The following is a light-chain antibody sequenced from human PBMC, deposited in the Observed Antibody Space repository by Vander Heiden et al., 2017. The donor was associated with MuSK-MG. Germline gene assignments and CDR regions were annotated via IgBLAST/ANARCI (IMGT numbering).Light chain of an antibody. J-gene: IGLJ1*01. V-gene: IGLV1-47*01. CDR1: SSNIGSNS. CDR3: AAWDDSLSAHV. Sequence: SVLAPPPPGSGTPRQRVTISCSGSSSNIGSNSVYWYQQLPGTAPKLLFYTNNQRPSGVPGRFSGSKSGTSASLAISGLRSEDEADYYCAAWDDSLSAHVFGPGTRVTVL. CDR2: TNN.